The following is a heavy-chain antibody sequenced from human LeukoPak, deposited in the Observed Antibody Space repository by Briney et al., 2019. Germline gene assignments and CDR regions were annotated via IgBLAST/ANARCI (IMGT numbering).Heavy chain of an antibody. J-gene: IGHJ6*02. CDR1: GFTFSIYG. D-gene: IGHD3-10*01. V-gene: IGHV3-30*18. CDR2: ISYDGSNK. Sequence: PGRPLRLSCAASGFTFSIYGMLWVRQAPGKGLEWVAVISYDGSNKYYADSVKGRFTISRDNSKNKLYLQMNSLRAEDTAVYYCAKDGLMADPYYYYGMDVWGQGTTVTVSS. CDR3: AKDGLMADPYYYYGMDV.